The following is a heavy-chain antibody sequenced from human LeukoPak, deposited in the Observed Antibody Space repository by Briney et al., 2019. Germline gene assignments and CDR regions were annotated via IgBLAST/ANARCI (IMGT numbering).Heavy chain of an antibody. CDR3: AKVPISNGLPYYSDY. D-gene: IGHD4-11*01. Sequence: GGSLRLSCAASGFTFSSYAMSWVRQDPGKGLEWVSAISGSGGSTYYADSVKGRFTISRDNSKNTLYLQMNSLRAEDTAVYYCAKVPISNGLPYYSDYWGQGTLVTVSS. CDR1: GFTFSSYA. CDR2: ISGSGGST. V-gene: IGHV3-23*01. J-gene: IGHJ4*02.